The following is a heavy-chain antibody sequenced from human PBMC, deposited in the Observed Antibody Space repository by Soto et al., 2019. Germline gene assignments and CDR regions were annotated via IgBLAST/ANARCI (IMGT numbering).Heavy chain of an antibody. CDR1: GGTFSSYA. V-gene: IGHV1-69*13. Sequence: SVKVSCKASGGTFSSYAISWVRQAPGQGLEWMGGIIPIFGTANYAQKFQGRVTITADESTSTAYMELSSLRSEDTAVYYCARESSGLNDAFDIWGQGTMVTVSS. CDR2: IIPIFGTA. J-gene: IGHJ3*02. CDR3: ARESSGLNDAFDI. D-gene: IGHD6-19*01.